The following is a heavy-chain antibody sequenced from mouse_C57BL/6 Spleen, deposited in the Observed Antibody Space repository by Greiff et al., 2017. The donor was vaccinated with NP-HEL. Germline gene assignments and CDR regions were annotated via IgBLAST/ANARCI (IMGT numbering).Heavy chain of an antibody. Sequence: EVKLVESGGDLVKPGGSLKLSCAASGFTFSSYGMSWVRQTPDKRLEWVATISSGGSYTYYPDSVKGRFTISRDNAKNTLYLQMSSLKSEDTAMYYGARYYAPGAWLAYWGQGTLVTVSA. CDR3: ARYYAPGAWLAY. V-gene: IGHV5-6*01. CDR2: ISSGGSYT. D-gene: IGHD1-1*01. J-gene: IGHJ3*01. CDR1: GFTFSSYG.